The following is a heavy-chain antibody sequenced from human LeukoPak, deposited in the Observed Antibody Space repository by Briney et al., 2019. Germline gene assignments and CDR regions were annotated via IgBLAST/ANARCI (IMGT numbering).Heavy chain of an antibody. J-gene: IGHJ4*02. CDR2: INPNSGGT. D-gene: IGHD3-22*01. CDR3: ASITMIEDFDY. V-gene: IGHV1-2*06. CDR1: GYTFTGYY. Sequence: EASVKVSCKASGYTFTGYYMNWVRQAPGQGLEWMGRINPNSGGTNYAQKFQGRVTMTRDTSISTAYMELSRLRSDDTAVYYCASITMIEDFDYWGQGTLVTVSS.